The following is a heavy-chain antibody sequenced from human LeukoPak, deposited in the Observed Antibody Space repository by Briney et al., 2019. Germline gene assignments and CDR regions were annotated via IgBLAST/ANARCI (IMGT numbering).Heavy chain of an antibody. J-gene: IGHJ4*02. CDR2: ISRSGGST. Sequence: PGGSLRLSCAASGFTFSSYAMSWVRQAPGKGLEWVSTISRSGGSTYYADSVKGRFTISRDNSKNTLYLQMNSLRAEGTAVYYCAKAPNGDSETFDYWGQGTLVTVSS. D-gene: IGHD4-17*01. CDR3: AKAPNGDSETFDY. V-gene: IGHV3-23*01. CDR1: GFTFSSYA.